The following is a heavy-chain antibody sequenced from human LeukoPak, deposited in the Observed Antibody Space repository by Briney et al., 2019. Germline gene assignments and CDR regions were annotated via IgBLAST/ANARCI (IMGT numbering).Heavy chain of an antibody. J-gene: IGHJ5*02. V-gene: IGHV4-59*01. D-gene: IGHD3-10*01. CDR1: GASISSYY. CDR2: IYYTGST. Sequence: PSETLSLTCTVSGASISSYYWSWIRQPPGKGLEWIGYIYYTGSTNYNPSLKSRVTISLDTSKNQFSLKLSSVTAADTAVYYCARLYYYGSGTGWFDPWGQGTLVTVSS. CDR3: ARLYYYGSGTGWFDP.